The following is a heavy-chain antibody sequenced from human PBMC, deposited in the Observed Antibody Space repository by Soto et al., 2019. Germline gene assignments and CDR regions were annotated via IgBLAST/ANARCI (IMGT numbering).Heavy chain of an antibody. CDR3: ASSSLYGMDV. CDR2: IYQGGSA. Sequence: SETLSLTCTVSGGSITSGGYSWSWIRQSPGQGLEWIGYIYQGGSAYYNPSLKTRVTILVDTSKNQFSLKVGSVTAADTAVYYCASSSLYGMDVWGQGTTVTVSS. V-gene: IGHV4-30-2*05. CDR1: GGSITSGGYS. J-gene: IGHJ6*02.